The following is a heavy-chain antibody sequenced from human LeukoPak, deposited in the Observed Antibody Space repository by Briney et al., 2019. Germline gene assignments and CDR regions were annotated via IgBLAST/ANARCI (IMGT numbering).Heavy chain of an antibody. CDR1: GFTFSSYA. V-gene: IGHV3-23*01. CDR2: ISGSGVST. CDR3: SKAHYFDNSGYYYEY. J-gene: IGHJ4*02. D-gene: IGHD3-22*01. Sequence: PGGSLRLSCAASGFTFSSYAMSWVRQAPGKGLEWVSVISGSGVSTYYADSVKGRFTISRDNSKNTLYLQMNSLRAEDTAVYYCSKAHYFDNSGYYYEYWGQGTRVTVSS.